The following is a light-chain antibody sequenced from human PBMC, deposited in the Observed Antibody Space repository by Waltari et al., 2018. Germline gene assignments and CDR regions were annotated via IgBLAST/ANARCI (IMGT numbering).Light chain of an antibody. Sequence: SCRDSPSDNSYFAWYQQKPGQAPSLLIYDTSNRATGIPARFSGSGSGTDFTLTISSLEPEDFAVYYCQQRNNWPITFGQGTRLEIK. CDR1: PSDNSY. V-gene: IGKV3-11*01. CDR3: QQRNNWPIT. J-gene: IGKJ5*01. CDR2: DTS.